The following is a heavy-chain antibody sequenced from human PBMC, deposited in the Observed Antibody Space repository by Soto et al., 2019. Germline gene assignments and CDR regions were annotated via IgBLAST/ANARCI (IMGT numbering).Heavy chain of an antibody. D-gene: IGHD3-10*01. Sequence: QVQLQESGPGLVKPSQTLSLTCTVSGGSVRRGNYYWSLIRQFPGKGLEWIGYISNSGRTHYNPSLMSRITILVDTSKNQFFLELRSVTAADTALYYCARADYATGSYYPDYWGQGTLVTVSS. CDR2: ISNSGRT. CDR1: GGSVRRGNYY. J-gene: IGHJ4*02. CDR3: ARADYATGSYYPDY. V-gene: IGHV4-31*03.